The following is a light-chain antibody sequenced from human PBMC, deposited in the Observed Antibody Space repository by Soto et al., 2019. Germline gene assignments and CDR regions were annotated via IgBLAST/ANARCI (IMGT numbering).Light chain of an antibody. V-gene: IGKV1-39*01. CDR3: QQSYNTLTWT. CDR1: QTISTF. J-gene: IGKJ1*01. Sequence: SASVGDRVIITCRASQTISTFLNWYQQKPGEAPSVLIYDASTLQTGVPSRFSGSGYGTDFTLTISSLQPEDFASYYCQQSYNTLTWTFGQGTKVDIK. CDR2: DAS.